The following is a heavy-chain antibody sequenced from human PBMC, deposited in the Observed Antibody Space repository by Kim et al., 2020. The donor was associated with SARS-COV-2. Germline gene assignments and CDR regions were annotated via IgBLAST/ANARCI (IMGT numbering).Heavy chain of an antibody. CDR1: GGSISSYY. Sequence: SETLSLTCTVSGGSISSYYWSWIRQPPGKGLEWIGYIYYSGSTNYNPSLKSRVTISVDTSKNQFSLKLSSVTAADTAVYYCARGFLKQQLVRFDPWGQGTLVTVSS. CDR3: ARGFLKQQLVRFDP. D-gene: IGHD6-13*01. J-gene: IGHJ5*02. CDR2: IYYSGST. V-gene: IGHV4-59*13.